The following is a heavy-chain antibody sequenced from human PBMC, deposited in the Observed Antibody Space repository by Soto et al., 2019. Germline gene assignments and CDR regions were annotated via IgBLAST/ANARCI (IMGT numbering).Heavy chain of an antibody. J-gene: IGHJ4*02. CDR1: GYTLTGYY. Sequence: QLQLVQSGAEVKKPGASVKVSSKASGYTLTGYYMHWGRQAPGQGLEWMGWINPNSGGTNYAQKFQGWVTMTRDTSISTAYMELSRLRSDDTAVYYCARGIGSSWYDIDYWGQGTLVTVSS. V-gene: IGHV1-2*04. D-gene: IGHD6-13*01. CDR3: ARGIGSSWYDIDY. CDR2: INPNSGGT.